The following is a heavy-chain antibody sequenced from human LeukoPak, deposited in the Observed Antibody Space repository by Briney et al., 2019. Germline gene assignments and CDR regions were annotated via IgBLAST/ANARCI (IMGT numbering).Heavy chain of an antibody. V-gene: IGHV4-59*01. Sequence: SETLSLTCTVSGDSITSYFWSWIRQPPGQGLEWIGFIYYSGNSNYHPSLRSRVTMSVDTPNNQFYLNLRSVTAADTAVYYCARAGSWHNANFDCWGQGILVTVSS. CDR2: IYYSGNS. J-gene: IGHJ4*02. CDR3: ARAGSWHNANFDC. D-gene: IGHD6-13*01. CDR1: GDSITSYF.